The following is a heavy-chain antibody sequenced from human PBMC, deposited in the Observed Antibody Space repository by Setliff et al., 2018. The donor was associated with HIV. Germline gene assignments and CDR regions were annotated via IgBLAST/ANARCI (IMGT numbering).Heavy chain of an antibody. V-gene: IGHV3-15*01. Sequence: GESLRLSCAASGFTFNKAWMSWVRQAPGKGLEWVGRIKAETDGGTTDYAAPVKGRFTISRDDSENTLFLQMSGLKVEDTAVYYCTTVRWLSDCWGQGTLVTVSS. CDR1: GFTFNKAW. J-gene: IGHJ4*02. CDR3: TTVRWLSDC. D-gene: IGHD2-21*01. CDR2: IKAETDGGTT.